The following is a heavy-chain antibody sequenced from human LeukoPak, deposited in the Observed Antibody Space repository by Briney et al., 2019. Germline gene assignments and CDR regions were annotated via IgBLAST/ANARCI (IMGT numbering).Heavy chain of an antibody. J-gene: IGHJ4*02. CDR1: GYTLTELS. CDR2: FDPEDGET. Sequence: ASVKVSCKVSGYTLTELSMHWVRQAPGKGLEWMGGFDPEDGETIYAQKFQGRVTMTEDTSTDTAYMELSSLRSEDTAVYYCTAVLRYYYYFDCWGQGTLVTVSS. CDR3: TAVLRYYYYFDC. D-gene: IGHD3-9*01. V-gene: IGHV1-24*01.